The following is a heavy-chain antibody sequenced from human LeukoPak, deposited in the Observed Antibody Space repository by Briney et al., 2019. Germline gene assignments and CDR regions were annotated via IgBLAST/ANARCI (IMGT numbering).Heavy chain of an antibody. CDR3: ARDVVDYDFWSGYSYWYFDL. J-gene: IGHJ2*01. CDR2: IYTSGST. CDR1: GGSISSGSYY. Sequence: SETLSLTCTVSGGSISSGSYYWSWIRQPAGKGLEWIGRIYTSGSTNYNPSLKSRVTISVDTSKNQFSLELSSVTAADTAVYYCARDVVDYDFWSGYSYWYFDLWGRGTLVTVSS. D-gene: IGHD3-3*01. V-gene: IGHV4-61*02.